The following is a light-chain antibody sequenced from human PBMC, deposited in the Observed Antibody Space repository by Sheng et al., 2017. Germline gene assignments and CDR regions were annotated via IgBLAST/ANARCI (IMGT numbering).Light chain of an antibody. CDR1: QSVSSSY. Sequence: EIVLTQSPGTLSLSPGERATLSCRASQSVSSSYLAWYQQRPGQAPRLLICGASSRATGIPDRFSGSGSGTDFTLTISRLEPEDFAMYYCQHYGNSPGMYTFGQGTKLEIK. J-gene: IGKJ2*01. CDR2: GAS. CDR3: QHYGNSPGMYT. V-gene: IGKV3-20*01.